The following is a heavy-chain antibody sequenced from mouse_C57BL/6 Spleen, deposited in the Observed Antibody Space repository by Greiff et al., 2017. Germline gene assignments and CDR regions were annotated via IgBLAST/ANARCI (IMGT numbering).Heavy chain of an antibody. V-gene: IGHV1-82*01. CDR1: GYAFSSSW. D-gene: IGHD1-1*01. CDR2: IYPGDGDT. J-gene: IGHJ2*01. Sequence: QVQLKESGPELVKPGASVKISCKASGYAFSSSWMNWVKQRPGKGLEWIGRIYPGDGDTNYNGKFKGEATLTADKSSSTAYMQHSSLTSEDSAVYYCARYDGSSLLDYGGQGTTLTVSS. CDR3: ARYDGSSLLDY.